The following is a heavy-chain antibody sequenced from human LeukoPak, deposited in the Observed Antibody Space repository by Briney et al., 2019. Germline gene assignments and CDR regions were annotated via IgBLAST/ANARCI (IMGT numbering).Heavy chain of an antibody. CDR3: ARDYIAAAGNFDY. J-gene: IGHJ4*02. D-gene: IGHD6-13*01. V-gene: IGHV4-4*02. CDR1: GGSISSSNW. CDR2: IYHSGST. Sequence: PSGTLSLTCAVSGGSISSSNWWGWVRQPPGKGLEWVGEIYHSGSTNYNPSLKSRVTISVDKSKNQFSLKLSSVTAADTAVYYCARDYIAAAGNFDYWGQGTLVTVSS.